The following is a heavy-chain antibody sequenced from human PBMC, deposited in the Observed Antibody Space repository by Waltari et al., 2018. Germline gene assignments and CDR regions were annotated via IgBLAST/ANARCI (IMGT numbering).Heavy chain of an antibody. V-gene: IGHV3-72*01. CDR1: CFTFSDHY. J-gene: IGHJ4*02. CDR3: TRVTLGPIGYDC. D-gene: IGHD1-26*01. Sequence: EVQLVESGGGLVQPGGSLRLRCTASCFTFSDHYLEWVRQAQGKGLEWVGRSRNKGQGYTTEYAASVKGRFTISRDDSRNSVYLQMNSLKTEDTAVYFCTRVTLGPIGYDCWGQGTLVTVSS. CDR2: SRNKGQGYTT.